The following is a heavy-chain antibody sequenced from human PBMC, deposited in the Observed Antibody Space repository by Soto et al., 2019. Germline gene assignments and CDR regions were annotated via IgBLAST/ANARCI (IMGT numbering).Heavy chain of an antibody. D-gene: IGHD3-10*01. V-gene: IGHV1-18*01. Sequence: KVSCKASGDTFASIGFSWVRQAPGQGLEWLGWISAYNGNTHYAQKVRDRVTLTTDTSTNTAYMELRSLTSDDTAVYSCARDQESITDRSLQYWGQGTRVTVSS. CDR3: ARDQESITDRSLQY. CDR1: GDTFASIG. CDR2: ISAYNGNT. J-gene: IGHJ4*02.